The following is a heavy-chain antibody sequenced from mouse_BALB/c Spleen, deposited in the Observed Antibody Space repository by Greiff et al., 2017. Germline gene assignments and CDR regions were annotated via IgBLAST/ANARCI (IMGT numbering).Heavy chain of an antibody. V-gene: IGHV1-5*01. D-gene: IGHD1-2*01. CDR2: IYPGNSDT. CDR3: TRERERLRGDYAMDY. Sequence: EVQLQQSGTVLARPGASVKMSCKASGYTFTSYWMHWVKQRPGQGLEWIGAIYPGNSDTSYNQKFKGKAKLTAVTSTSTAYMELSSLTNEDSAVYYCTRERERLRGDYAMDYWGQGTSVTVSS. J-gene: IGHJ4*01. CDR1: GYTFTSYW.